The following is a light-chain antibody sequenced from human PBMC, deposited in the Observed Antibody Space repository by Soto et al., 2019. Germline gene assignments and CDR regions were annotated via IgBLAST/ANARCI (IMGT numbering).Light chain of an antibody. CDR1: ISDIGTYNY. V-gene: IGLV2-14*03. J-gene: IGLJ3*02. CDR3: SSYANSNTPWV. CDR2: EVT. Sequence: QSALTQPASVSASPGQSITISCTGTISDIGTYNYVSWYQQHPGKAPNLIIYEVTNRPSGVSDRFSGSKSATTASLTISGLQAEDEGTYYCSSYANSNTPWVFGGGTQLTVL.